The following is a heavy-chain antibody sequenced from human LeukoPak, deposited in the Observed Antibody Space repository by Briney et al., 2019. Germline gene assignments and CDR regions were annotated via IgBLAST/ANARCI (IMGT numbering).Heavy chain of an antibody. V-gene: IGHV1-2*02. CDR1: GYTFTGYY. D-gene: IGHD2-8*02. J-gene: IGHJ4*02. Sequence: ASVRVSCKASGYTFTGYYLHWVRQAPGQRLEWLGWINPNSGVTNYAQKFQGRVSMTRDTSISTAYMDLSRLNFDDTAVYYCAKVGHPTDIVLVPAAHSDLGTFDHWGRGTLVTVSS. CDR2: INPNSGVT. CDR3: AKVGHPTDIVLVPAAHSDLGTFDH.